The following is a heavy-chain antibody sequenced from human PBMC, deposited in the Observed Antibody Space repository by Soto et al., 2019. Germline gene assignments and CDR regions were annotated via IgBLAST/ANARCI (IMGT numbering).Heavy chain of an antibody. J-gene: IGHJ4*02. Sequence: SETLSLTCTVSGGSISSYYWSWIRQPPGKGLEWIGYIYYSGSTNYNPSLKSRVTISVDTSKNQFSLKLSSVTAADTAVYYCARTSAYYDSSGYYYGFDYWGQGTLVAVSS. CDR1: GGSISSYY. CDR3: ARTSAYYDSSGYYYGFDY. V-gene: IGHV4-59*01. CDR2: IYYSGST. D-gene: IGHD3-22*01.